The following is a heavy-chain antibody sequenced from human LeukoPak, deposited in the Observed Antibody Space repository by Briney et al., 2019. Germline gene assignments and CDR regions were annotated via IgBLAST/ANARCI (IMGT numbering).Heavy chain of an antibody. Sequence: GASVKVSCKASGGTFSSYAISWVRQAPGQGLEWMGAIIPIFGTANYAQKFQGRVTITADKSTSTAYMERSGLRSEDTAVSYCAREDYDSSGGDAFDIWGQGTMVTVSS. D-gene: IGHD3-22*01. CDR2: IIPIFGTA. V-gene: IGHV1-69*06. CDR1: GGTFSSYA. CDR3: AREDYDSSGGDAFDI. J-gene: IGHJ3*02.